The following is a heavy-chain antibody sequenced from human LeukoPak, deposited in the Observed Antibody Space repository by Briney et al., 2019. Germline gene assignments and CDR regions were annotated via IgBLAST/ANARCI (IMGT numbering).Heavy chain of an antibody. CDR1: GYTFTSYG. D-gene: IGHD3-22*01. V-gene: IGHV1-18*01. Sequence: GASVKVSCKASGYTFTSYGISWVRQAPGQGLEWMGRISAYNGNTNYAQKLQGRVTMTTDTSTSTAYMELRSLRSDDTAVYYCARWGSYDSSGYPLPFDYWGQGTLVTVSS. J-gene: IGHJ4*02. CDR3: ARWGSYDSSGYPLPFDY. CDR2: ISAYNGNT.